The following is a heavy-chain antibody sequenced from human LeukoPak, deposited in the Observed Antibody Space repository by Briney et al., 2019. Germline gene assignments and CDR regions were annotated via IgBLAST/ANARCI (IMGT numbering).Heavy chain of an antibody. CDR3: ARDGTREGYFDY. V-gene: IGHV3-23*01. CDR2: ISGSGGST. CDR1: GFTFSSYA. D-gene: IGHD1-26*01. J-gene: IGHJ4*02. Sequence: PGGSLRLSCAASGFTFSSYAMSWVRQAPGKGLEWVSAISGSGGSTYYADSVKGRFTISRDNSKNTLYLQMNSLRAEDTAVYYCARDGTREGYFDYWGQGTLVTVSS.